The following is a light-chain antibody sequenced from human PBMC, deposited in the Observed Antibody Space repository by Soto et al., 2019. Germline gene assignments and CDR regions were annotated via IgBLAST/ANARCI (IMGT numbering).Light chain of an antibody. V-gene: IGKV1-33*01. CDR1: QDINTY. CDR2: DAS. J-gene: IGKJ5*01. CDR3: QQYRTFPIT. Sequence: DIQLTQSPSSLSVSVGDRVTITCQTSQDINTYLNWYQQKPGRAPKLLIYDASNLETGVASTFSGSGSGTHFTFTINSLQPEGVGTYYCQQYRTFPITFGQGTRLELK.